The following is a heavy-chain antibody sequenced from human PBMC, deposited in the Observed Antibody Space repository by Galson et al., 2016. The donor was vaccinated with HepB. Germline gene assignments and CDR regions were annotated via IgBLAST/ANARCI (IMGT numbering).Heavy chain of an antibody. CDR1: GFSFSSYA. D-gene: IGHD2-15*01. Sequence: SLRLSCAASGFSFSSYAMSWVRQAPGRGLEWVSTVSGSGGSTYYAASVKGRFTISRDNPKNTPYLQMNSLRAEDAAVYYCARDGRYCSGGSCQTNNWFDPWGQGTLVTVSS. CDR2: VSGSGGST. J-gene: IGHJ5*02. V-gene: IGHV3-23*01. CDR3: ARDGRYCSGGSCQTNNWFDP.